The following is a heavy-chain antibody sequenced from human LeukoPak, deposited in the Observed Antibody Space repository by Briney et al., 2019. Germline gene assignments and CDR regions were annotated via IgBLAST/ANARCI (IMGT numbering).Heavy chain of an antibody. V-gene: IGHV3-48*01. CDR1: GFTFSSYA. CDR2: ISGSRGAI. D-gene: IGHD1-26*01. J-gene: IGHJ4*02. CDR3: ARGSPGEFSASHGLCDY. Sequence: GGSLRLSCAASGFTFSSYAMHWVRQAPGKGLEWVSYISGSRGAIYYADSVRGRFIISRDNAKNSLYLQMNILRAEDTAVYYCARGSPGEFSASHGLCDYWGQGTLVTVSS.